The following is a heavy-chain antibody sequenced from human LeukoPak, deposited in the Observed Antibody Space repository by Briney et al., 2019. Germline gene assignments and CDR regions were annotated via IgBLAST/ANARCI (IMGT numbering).Heavy chain of an antibody. CDR2: MNPNSGNT. CDR3: ACGIAAAGTCDY. D-gene: IGHD6-13*01. J-gene: IGHJ4*02. V-gene: IGHV1-8*01. CDR1: GYTFTSYD. Sequence: ASVKVSCKASGYTFTSYDINWVRQATGQGLEWMGWMNPNSGNTGYAQKFQGRVTMTRNTSISTAYMELSSLRSEDTAVYYCACGIAAAGTCDYWGQGTLVTVSS.